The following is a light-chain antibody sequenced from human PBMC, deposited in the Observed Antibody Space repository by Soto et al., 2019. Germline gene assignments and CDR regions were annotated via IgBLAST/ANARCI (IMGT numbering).Light chain of an antibody. CDR3: QTWGTGVPYV. CDR1: SDFSNYD. CDR2: LNSDGSH. V-gene: IGLV4-69*01. Sequence: QTVVTQPPSASASLGASVKLTCTLSSDFSNYDIAWHQHQPERGPRYLMKLNSDGSHSKGDGIPDRFSGSSSGADRYLTISGLQSEDEADYYCQTWGTGVPYVFGTGTKLTVL. J-gene: IGLJ1*01.